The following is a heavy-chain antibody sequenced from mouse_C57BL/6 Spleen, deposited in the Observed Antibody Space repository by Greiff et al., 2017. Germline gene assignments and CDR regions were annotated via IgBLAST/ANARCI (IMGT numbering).Heavy chain of an antibody. J-gene: IGHJ3*01. Sequence: EVQVVESGGGLVKPGGSLKLSCAASGFTFSDYGMHWVRQAPEKGLEWVAYISSGSSTIYYADTVKGRFTISRDNAKNTLFLQTTSLRSEDTAMYYCARGWDGAWFAYWGQGTLVTVSA. D-gene: IGHD4-1*01. V-gene: IGHV5-17*01. CDR1: GFTFSDYG. CDR3: ARGWDGAWFAY. CDR2: ISSGSSTI.